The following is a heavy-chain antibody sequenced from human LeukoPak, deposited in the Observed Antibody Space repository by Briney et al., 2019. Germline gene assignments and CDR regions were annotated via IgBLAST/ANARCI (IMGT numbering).Heavy chain of an antibody. V-gene: IGHV3-74*01. J-gene: IGHJ4*02. D-gene: IGHD3-16*01. Sequence: GGSLRLSCAGSGFSFSNFWIQWVRQAPGKGLVWVSRIYNDGSITNYADSVKGRFTISGDNAKNVVYLQMDSLTAEDTAVYYCATEAYDFWGQGTLVTVSS. CDR3: ATEAYDF. CDR1: GFSFSNFW. CDR2: IYNDGSIT.